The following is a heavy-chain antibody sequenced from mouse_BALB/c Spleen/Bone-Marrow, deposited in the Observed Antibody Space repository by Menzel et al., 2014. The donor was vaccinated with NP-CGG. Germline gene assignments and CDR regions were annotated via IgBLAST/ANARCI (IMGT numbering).Heavy chain of an antibody. J-gene: IGHJ2*01. CDR2: IDPENGDT. Sequence: VQLQQSGAELVRSGASVKLSCTASDFNIKDYYMNWVKQRPEQGLEWIGWIDPENGDTKYAPKFQGKATMTADTSSNTAYLQLSSLTSEDTGVYYCNADPITWGQGTTLTVSS. CDR3: NADPIT. CDR1: DFNIKDYY. V-gene: IGHV14-4*02.